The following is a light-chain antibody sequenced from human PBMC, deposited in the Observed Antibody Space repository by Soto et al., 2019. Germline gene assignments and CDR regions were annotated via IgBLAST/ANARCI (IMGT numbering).Light chain of an antibody. Sequence: EFGLTQSPPTLSLSPGERATLSCRASQSVRSYLAWYQQKPGQAPRLLIYDASNRATGVPARFSGSGSGTDFTLTISSLEPEDFAVYYCVQRSNWPPVTFGQGTRLEIK. J-gene: IGKJ5*01. CDR1: QSVRSY. V-gene: IGKV3-11*01. CDR3: VQRSNWPPVT. CDR2: DAS.